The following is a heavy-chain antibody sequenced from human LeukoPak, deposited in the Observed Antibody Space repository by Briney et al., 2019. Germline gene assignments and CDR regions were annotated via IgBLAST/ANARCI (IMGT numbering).Heavy chain of an antibody. CDR1: GFSFRNYA. CDR2: ITDSCDDT. V-gene: IGHV3-23*01. J-gene: IGHJ4*02. D-gene: IGHD6-6*01. Sequence: PGGSLRLSCAASGFSFRNYAMGWVRQAPGKGLDWVSAITDSCDDTYHADSVKGRFTISRDNSKNTLFFQMSSLRVEDTAVYYCAKGSSSSRPYYFDYWGQGTLVTVSS. CDR3: AKGSSSSRPYYFDY.